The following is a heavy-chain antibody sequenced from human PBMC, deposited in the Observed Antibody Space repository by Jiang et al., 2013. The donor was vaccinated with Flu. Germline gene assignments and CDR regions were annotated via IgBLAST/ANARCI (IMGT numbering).Heavy chain of an antibody. CDR3: ARLGRYCSSTSCYYYYGMDV. CDR1: GYTFTGYY. D-gene: IGHD2-2*01. CDR2: INPNSGGT. J-gene: IGHJ6*02. Sequence: SGAEVKKPGASVKVSCKASGYTFTGYYMHWVRQAPGQGLEWMGWINPNSGGTNYAQKFQGRVTMTRDTSISTAYMELSRLRSDDTAVYYCARLGRYCSSTSCYYYYGMDVWGQGTTVTVSS. V-gene: IGHV1-2*02.